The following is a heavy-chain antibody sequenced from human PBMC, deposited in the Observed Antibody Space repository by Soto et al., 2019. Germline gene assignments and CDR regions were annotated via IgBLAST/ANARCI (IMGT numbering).Heavy chain of an antibody. CDR3: ARLRRDWGEAFDL. J-gene: IGHJ3*01. V-gene: IGHV1-69*01. CDR2: IIPVFDKA. Sequence: QVQLVQSGADVKKPGSSVKVSCKTSCGSFGSSAISWVRQAPAQGLEWMGEIIPVFDKANYAQNFQGRLTITADELTGTVFMELSSLRSEDAAVYFCARLRRDWGEAFDLWGLGTFVTVSS. CDR1: CGSFGSSA. D-gene: IGHD3-16*01.